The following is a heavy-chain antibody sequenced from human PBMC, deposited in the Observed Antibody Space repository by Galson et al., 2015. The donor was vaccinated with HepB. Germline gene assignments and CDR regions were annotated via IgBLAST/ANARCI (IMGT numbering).Heavy chain of an antibody. V-gene: IGHV3-74*01. D-gene: IGHD1-26*01. CDR2: INSDGSNT. CDR3: AGGYLGYLLH. Sequence: SLRLSCAASGFIFSDYWMHWVRQAPGKGLVWVSHINSDGSNTNYADSVKGRFTISRDNAENTLFLQINGLRAEDTAVYYCAGGYLGYLLHWGQGTPVTVSS. CDR1: GFIFSDYW. J-gene: IGHJ1*01.